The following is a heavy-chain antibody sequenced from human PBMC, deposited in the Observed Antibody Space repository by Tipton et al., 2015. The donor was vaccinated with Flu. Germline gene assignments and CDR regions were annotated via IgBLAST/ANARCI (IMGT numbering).Heavy chain of an antibody. D-gene: IGHD2-2*02. CDR3: ARQDCTTSTCYIDY. V-gene: IGHV5-51*01. CDR1: GDSFISYW. Sequence: QLVQPGAEVKKPGESLKISCKGSGDSFISYWIGWVRQMHGKGLEWMGINYPDDSDTRYSPSFQGQVTISADKSLNTAYLQWSSLKASDTAMYYCARQDCTTSTCYIDYWGQGTPVTVSS. J-gene: IGHJ4*02. CDR2: NYPDDSDT.